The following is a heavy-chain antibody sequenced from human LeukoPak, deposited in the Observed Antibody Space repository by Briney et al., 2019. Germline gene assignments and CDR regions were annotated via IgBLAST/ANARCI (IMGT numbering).Heavy chain of an antibody. V-gene: IGHV3-23*01. CDR1: GFTFSSYA. CDR2: ISGSGGST. Sequence: PGGSLRLSCAASGFTFSSYAMSWVRQAPGKGLESVSAISGSGGSTYYADSVKGRFTISRDNSKNTLYLQMNSLRAEDTAVYYCAKFEGDDYGDYGHYWGQGTLVTVSS. CDR3: AKFEGDDYGDYGHY. D-gene: IGHD4-17*01. J-gene: IGHJ4*02.